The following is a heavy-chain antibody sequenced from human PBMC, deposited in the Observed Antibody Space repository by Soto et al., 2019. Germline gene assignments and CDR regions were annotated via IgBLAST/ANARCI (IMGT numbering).Heavy chain of an antibody. CDR1: GYTFTGYY. Sequence: GASVKVSCKASGYTFTGYYMHWVRQAPGQGLEWMGWINPNSGGTNYAQKFQGWVTMTRDTSISTAYMELSRLRSDDTAVYYCARVGLYYYYYYMDVWGKGTTVTVSS. V-gene: IGHV1-2*04. CDR2: INPNSGGT. J-gene: IGHJ6*03. CDR3: ARVGLYYYYYYMDV.